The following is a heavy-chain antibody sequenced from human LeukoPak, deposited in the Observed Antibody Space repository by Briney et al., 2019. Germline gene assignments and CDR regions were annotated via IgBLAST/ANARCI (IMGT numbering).Heavy chain of an antibody. D-gene: IGHD6-19*01. V-gene: IGHV3-23*01. CDR2: TSGSGGST. J-gene: IGHJ4*02. CDR3: AREATWGQWYFDH. Sequence: GGSLRLSCAASGFTFSSYAMSWVRQAPGKGLEWVSGTSGSGGSTYYAGSVKGRFTISRDNSKNTLYLQMNSLRVEDTAVYYCAREATWGQWYFDHWGQGTPVTVSS. CDR1: GFTFSSYA.